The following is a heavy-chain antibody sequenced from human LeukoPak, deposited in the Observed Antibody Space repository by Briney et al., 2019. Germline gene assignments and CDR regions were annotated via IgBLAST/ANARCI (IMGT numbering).Heavy chain of an antibody. J-gene: IGHJ4*02. Sequence: SETLSLSCAVYGGSFSGSYWNWIRQPPGKGLQWIGEVTHDGRINYNPSLRGRVTISVDTSMNQFSLRLTSVTAADTAVYYCATIYGDFSDFDSWAQGTPVTVSS. CDR1: GGSFSGSY. D-gene: IGHD4-17*01. V-gene: IGHV4-34*01. CDR2: VTHDGRI. CDR3: ATIYGDFSDFDS.